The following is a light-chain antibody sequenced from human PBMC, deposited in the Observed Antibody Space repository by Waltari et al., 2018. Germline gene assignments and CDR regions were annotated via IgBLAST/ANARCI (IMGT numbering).Light chain of an antibody. CDR2: KDN. CDR1: AFTRKY. V-gene: IGLV3-25*03. Sequence: SYELTQPPSVSVSPGQTARITCTGDAFTRKYVYSYQQKPGQAPVLVIYKDNERPSGIPERLSGTSSGTTVTLTISGVQAEDEADYHCQAADTSGMSWVFGGGTKLTVL. CDR3: QAADTSGMSWV. J-gene: IGLJ3*02.